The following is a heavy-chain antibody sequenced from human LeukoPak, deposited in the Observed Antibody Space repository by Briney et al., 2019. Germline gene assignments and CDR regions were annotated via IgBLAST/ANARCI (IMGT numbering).Heavy chain of an antibody. CDR1: GYSFTSYW. CDR3: ARHRFEDRPMAPRYFDL. Sequence: GESLKISCQGSGYSFTSYWIGWVRQMPGKGLEWMGIIYPGDSDTRYSPSFQGQVTISADKSISTAYLQWSSLRASDTAMYYCARHRFEDRPMAPRYFDLWGRGTLVTVSS. J-gene: IGHJ2*01. D-gene: IGHD5-18*01. V-gene: IGHV5-51*01. CDR2: IYPGDSDT.